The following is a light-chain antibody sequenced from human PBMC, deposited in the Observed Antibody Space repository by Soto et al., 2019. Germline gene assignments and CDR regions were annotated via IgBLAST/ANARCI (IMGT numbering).Light chain of an antibody. V-gene: IGLV1-51*01. Sequence: QSVLTQPPSVSAAPGQRVTISCSGSNSNIGNNYVSWYQQLPGTAPKLLIYDNNKRPAGTPDRFSGSKSGTSATLGITGLQTGDEADYDCGTWDTSLSAGVFGGGTKVTVL. J-gene: IGLJ2*01. CDR1: NSNIGNNY. CDR2: DNN. CDR3: GTWDTSLSAGV.